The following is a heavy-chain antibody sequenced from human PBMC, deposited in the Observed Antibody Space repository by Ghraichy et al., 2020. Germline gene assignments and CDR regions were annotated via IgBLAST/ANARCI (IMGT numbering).Heavy chain of an antibody. V-gene: IGHV3-15*01. CDR3: TAGIAVPYYFDY. CDR1: GFTFSNAW. Sequence: GGSLRLSCAASGFTFSNAWMSWVRQAPGKGLEWVGRIKSKTDGGTTDYAAPVKGRFTISRDDSKNTLYLQMNSLKTEDTAVYYCTAGIAVPYYFDYWGQGTLVTVSS. D-gene: IGHD6-19*01. CDR2: IKSKTDGGTT. J-gene: IGHJ4*02.